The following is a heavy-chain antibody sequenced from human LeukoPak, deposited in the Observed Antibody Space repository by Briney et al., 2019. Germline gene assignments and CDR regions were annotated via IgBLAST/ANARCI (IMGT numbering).Heavy chain of an antibody. Sequence: SETLSLTCTVSGASISNYYWSWIRQRPGKGLECIGYVSYSGRTNHNPSLKSRVTISADTSKNQFPLKLSSVTAADTAVYYCARDRPLYCSGGSYCYYYYGMDVWGQGTTVTVSS. D-gene: IGHD2-15*01. V-gene: IGHV4-59*01. CDR2: VSYSGRT. J-gene: IGHJ6*02. CDR1: GASISNYY. CDR3: ARDRPLYCSGGSYCYYYYGMDV.